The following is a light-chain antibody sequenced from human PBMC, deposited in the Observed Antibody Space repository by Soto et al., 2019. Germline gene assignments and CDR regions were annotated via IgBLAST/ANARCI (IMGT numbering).Light chain of an antibody. V-gene: IGLV1-44*01. CDR1: SSNMGSNT. CDR2: TND. J-gene: IGLJ1*01. Sequence: QSVLTQPPSASRTPGQRVTISCYGSSSNMGSNTVHWFQQFPGTAPRLLISTNDQRPSGVPDRFIGSNSGTSASLAISGLQFEDEADYYCAVWDDRLNGHVFGTGTKVTVL. CDR3: AVWDDRLNGHV.